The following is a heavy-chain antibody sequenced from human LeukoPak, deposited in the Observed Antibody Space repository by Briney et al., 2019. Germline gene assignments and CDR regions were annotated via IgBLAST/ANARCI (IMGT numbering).Heavy chain of an antibody. CDR3: ARDRYYDILTGYYYYYMDV. CDR1: GGSISSSSYY. Sequence: PSETLSLTCTVSGGSISSSSYYWSWIRQPAGKGLEWIGRIYTSGSTNYNPSLKSRVTMSVDTSKNQFSLKLSSVTAADTAVYYCARDRYYDILTGYYYYYMDVWGKGTTVTVSS. J-gene: IGHJ6*03. V-gene: IGHV4-61*02. D-gene: IGHD3-9*01. CDR2: IYTSGST.